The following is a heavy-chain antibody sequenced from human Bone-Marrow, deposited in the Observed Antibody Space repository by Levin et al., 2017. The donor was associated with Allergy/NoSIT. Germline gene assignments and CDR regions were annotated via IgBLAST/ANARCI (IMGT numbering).Heavy chain of an antibody. V-gene: IGHV3-66*01. D-gene: IGHD5-12*01. CDR1: GFIVSSNY. Sequence: PGGSLRLSCEASGFIVSSNYMSWVRQAPGKGPEWVAGIYTGGTTYYAHSVKGRFIISRDNSKNTLFLQMDSLRVEDTAVYYCARGGRGGYSGYDWYDYWGQGTLVIVSS. CDR3: ARGGRGGYSGYDWYDY. J-gene: IGHJ4*02. CDR2: IYTGGTT.